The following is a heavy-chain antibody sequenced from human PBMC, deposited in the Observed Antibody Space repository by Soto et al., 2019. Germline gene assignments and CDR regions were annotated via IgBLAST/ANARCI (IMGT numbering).Heavy chain of an antibody. Sequence: QLQLQESGPRLVKPSETLSLICSVSGGSIRSGSNYWAWIRQPPGKGLDWIGTVYYNGNTYYNASLKCRVTISADTSKNQFSLKLSSVSAADTAVYYCVRQTIVRGVLSWFDPWGQGTLVTVSS. J-gene: IGHJ5*02. CDR3: VRQTIVRGVLSWFDP. CDR2: VYYNGNT. V-gene: IGHV4-39*01. D-gene: IGHD3-10*01. CDR1: GGSIRSGSNY.